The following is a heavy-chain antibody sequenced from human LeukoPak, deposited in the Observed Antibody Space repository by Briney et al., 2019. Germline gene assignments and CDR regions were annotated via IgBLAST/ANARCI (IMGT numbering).Heavy chain of an antibody. V-gene: IGHV3-74*01. CDR3: ARDLEGATSYFDY. Sequence: GGSLRLSCAASGFTFSSYWMHWVRQAPGKGLVWVSRINSDESSTTYADSVMGRFTISRDNAKNSLYLQMNSLRAEDTAVYYCARDLEGATSYFDYWGQGTLVTVSS. CDR2: INSDESST. D-gene: IGHD1-26*01. J-gene: IGHJ4*02. CDR1: GFTFSSYW.